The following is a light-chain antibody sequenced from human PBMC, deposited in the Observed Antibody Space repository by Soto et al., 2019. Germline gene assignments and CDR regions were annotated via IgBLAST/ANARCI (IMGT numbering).Light chain of an antibody. Sequence: QSALTQPASVSGSPGQSITISCSGTSSDIGSYNDVAWYQQFPGKSPKLMIYAVSDRPSGVSDRFSGSKSGITASLTISGLQTEDEADYYCISYTDRQSYLFGTGTKVTVL. J-gene: IGLJ1*01. CDR3: ISYTDRQSYL. CDR1: SSDIGSYND. V-gene: IGLV2-14*03. CDR2: AVS.